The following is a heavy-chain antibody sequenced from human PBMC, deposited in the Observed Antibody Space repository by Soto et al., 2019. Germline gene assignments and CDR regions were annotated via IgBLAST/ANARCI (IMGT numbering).Heavy chain of an antibody. Sequence: QVHLVQSGAEVKKPGASVKVSCKGSGYGFTTYGITWVRQAPGQGLEWMAWISAHNGNTNYAQKLQGRGTVTRDTSTNTAYMELRSLRSDDTAVYYCARGRYGDYWGQGALVTVSS. CDR3: ARGRYGDY. J-gene: IGHJ4*02. CDR2: ISAHNGNT. V-gene: IGHV1-18*01. D-gene: IGHD1-1*01. CDR1: GYGFTTYG.